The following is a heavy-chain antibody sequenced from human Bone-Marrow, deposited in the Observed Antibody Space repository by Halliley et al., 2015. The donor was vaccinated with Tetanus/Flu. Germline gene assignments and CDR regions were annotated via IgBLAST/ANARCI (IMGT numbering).Heavy chain of an antibody. D-gene: IGHD3-3*01. V-gene: IGHV4-4*02. Sequence: TLSLTCDVSGGSISRSNWWSWVRQPPGKGLEWIASTYDGGSVSYNPSLKSRVTMSLGTSKNQFSLNLNSVTAADTAIYYCATVDEETYTDLSWFEPWGQGTLVTVSS. CDR2: TYDGGSV. J-gene: IGHJ5*02. CDR1: GGSISRSNW. CDR3: ATVDEETYTDLSWFEP.